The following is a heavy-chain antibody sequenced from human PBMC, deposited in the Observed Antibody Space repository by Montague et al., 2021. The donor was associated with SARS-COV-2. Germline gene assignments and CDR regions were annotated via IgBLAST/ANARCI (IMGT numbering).Heavy chain of an antibody. CDR3: VRKGSGWSGLAY. V-gene: IGHV4-4*02. CDR2: IYHTGST. Sequence: SETLSLTCVVSGDSISTYNWWTWVRLPPGKGLGWVGEIYHTGSTNYNPSLKSGVSMSVDKSWHQFSMRLTSVTAADTAIYYCVRKGSGWSGLAYWGQGTLVTVSS. CDR1: GDSISTYNW. D-gene: IGHD6-19*01. J-gene: IGHJ4*02.